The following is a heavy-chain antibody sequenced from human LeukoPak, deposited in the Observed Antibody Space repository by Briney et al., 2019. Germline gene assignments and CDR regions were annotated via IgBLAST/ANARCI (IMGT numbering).Heavy chain of an antibody. CDR2: ISSSGSTI. D-gene: IGHD3-10*02. J-gene: IGHJ6*04. CDR3: AELGITMIGGV. CDR1: GFTFSSYE. V-gene: IGHV3-48*03. Sequence: GSLRLSCAASGFTFSSYEMNWIRRAPGKGLEWVSYISSSGSTIYYADSVKGRFTISRDNAKNSLYLQMNSLRAEDTAVYYCAELGITMIGGVWGKGTTVTISS.